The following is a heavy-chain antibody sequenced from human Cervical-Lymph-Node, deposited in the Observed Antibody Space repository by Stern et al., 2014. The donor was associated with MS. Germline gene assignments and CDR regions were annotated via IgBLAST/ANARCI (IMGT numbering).Heavy chain of an antibody. CDR3: ARQRSSTNRADY. V-gene: IGHV5-51*01. D-gene: IGHD1-14*01. J-gene: IGHJ4*02. CDR1: GYSFTSSW. Sequence: VQLVESGAEVKKPGESLKISCKGSGYSFTSSWIVWVRQMPGKGLEWMGIIYPGDSDTRYSPSFQGQVTISADKSSSTAYLQWSSLRASDTAMYYCARQRSSTNRADYWGQGTLVTVSS. CDR2: IYPGDSDT.